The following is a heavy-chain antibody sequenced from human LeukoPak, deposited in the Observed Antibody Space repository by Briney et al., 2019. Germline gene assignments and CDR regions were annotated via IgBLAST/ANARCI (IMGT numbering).Heavy chain of an antibody. V-gene: IGHV3-23*01. Sequence: GGSLRLSCAASGFTFSSYAMSWVRQAPGKGLEWVSAISGSGGSTYYADSVKGRLTSSRDNSKNTLYLQMNSLRAEDTAVYYCAKGATLPAAIWMGDYWGQGTLVTVSS. CDR2: ISGSGGST. CDR3: AKGATLPAAIWMGDY. D-gene: IGHD2-2*02. J-gene: IGHJ4*02. CDR1: GFTFSSYA.